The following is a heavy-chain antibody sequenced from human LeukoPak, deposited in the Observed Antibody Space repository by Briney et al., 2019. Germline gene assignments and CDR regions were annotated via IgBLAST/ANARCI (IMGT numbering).Heavy chain of an antibody. CDR2: IRGSGGSR. D-gene: IGHD2-2*01. J-gene: IGHJ6*04. Sequence: GGTLSLSCAASGFTFSRYAMSWVRQAAGKGLEWVSAIRGSGGSRYYAVSVKGRFNISRDNSKNTLYLQMTSLRAEDTAVYYCAKDLTVVVPAAIPPWGKGTTVTVSS. CDR3: AKDLTVVVPAAIPP. V-gene: IGHV3-23*01. CDR1: GFTFSRYA.